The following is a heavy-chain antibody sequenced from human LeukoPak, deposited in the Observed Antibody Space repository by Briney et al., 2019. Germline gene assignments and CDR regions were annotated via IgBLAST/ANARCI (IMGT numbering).Heavy chain of an antibody. V-gene: IGHV3-30*03. J-gene: IGHJ4*02. CDR3: ASVADSSSYYYFDY. D-gene: IGHD6-13*01. CDR2: ISYDGSNK. Sequence: PGGSLRLSCAASGFTFSSYSMNWVRQAPGKGLEWVAVISYDGSNKYYADSVKGRFTISRDNSKNTLYLQMNSLRAEDTAVYYCASVADSSSYYYFDYWGQGTLVTVSS. CDR1: GFTFSSYS.